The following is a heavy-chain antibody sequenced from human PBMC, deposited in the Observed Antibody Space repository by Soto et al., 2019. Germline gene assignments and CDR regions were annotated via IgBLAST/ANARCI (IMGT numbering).Heavy chain of an antibody. Sequence: QPQLVQSGAEVKKPGASVKVSCKASGYTFTGYDINWGRQATGQGLEWMGWMNPNSGNTGYAQNFQGRVTMTRDNSITTAYMELTSLRDDDSAVYYCAGEKVGTTGIDFWGQGTLVTVSS. CDR3: AGEKVGTTGIDF. CDR2: MNPNSGNT. V-gene: IGHV1-8*01. D-gene: IGHD1-26*01. J-gene: IGHJ4*02. CDR1: GYTFTGYD.